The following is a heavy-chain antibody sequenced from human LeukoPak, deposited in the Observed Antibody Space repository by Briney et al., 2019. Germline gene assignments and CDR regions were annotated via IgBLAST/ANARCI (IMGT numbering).Heavy chain of an antibody. CDR1: GFTFSNYW. CDR3: ATYSSLNRRESQY. Sequence: PGGSLRLSCEGSGFTFSNYWMGWVRQAPGKGLQWVANIKTDGSEKYYVDSVKGRFTISRDNAKNSLYLQMNSLRAEDTAVYYCATYSSLNRRESQYGGQGPLLPVPS. D-gene: IGHD3-22*01. CDR2: IKTDGSEK. J-gene: IGHJ1*01. V-gene: IGHV3-7*01.